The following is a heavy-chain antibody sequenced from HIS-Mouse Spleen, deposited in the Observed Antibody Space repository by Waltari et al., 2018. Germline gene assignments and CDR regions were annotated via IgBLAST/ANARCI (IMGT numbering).Heavy chain of an antibody. V-gene: IGHV4-38-2*02. CDR3: ARDPGYSSSSNAFDI. Sequence: QVQLQESGPGLVKPSETLSLTCTVSGYSISSGYYWGWIRQPPGNGLEWIGSIYHSGSTCYNPSLKGGVTISVDTSKNQFSLKLSSVTAADTAVYYCARDPGYSSSSNAFDIWGQGTMVTVSS. CDR1: GYSISSGYY. D-gene: IGHD6-6*01. CDR2: IYHSGST. J-gene: IGHJ3*02.